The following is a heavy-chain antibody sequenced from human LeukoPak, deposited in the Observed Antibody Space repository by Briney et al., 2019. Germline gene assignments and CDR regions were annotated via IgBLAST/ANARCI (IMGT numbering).Heavy chain of an antibody. CDR2: MKGDGSLI. Sequence: GGSLKLSCAASGFTFGAFWMSWVRQAPGRGLQWVASMKGDGSLIYYLDSVKGRFTISRDNGRNSLYLQMNSLRAEDTAVYYCARLFGGVTTYDYWGQGALVTVSS. J-gene: IGHJ4*02. CDR3: ARLFGGVTTYDY. V-gene: IGHV3-7*01. D-gene: IGHD1-1*01. CDR1: GFTFGAFW.